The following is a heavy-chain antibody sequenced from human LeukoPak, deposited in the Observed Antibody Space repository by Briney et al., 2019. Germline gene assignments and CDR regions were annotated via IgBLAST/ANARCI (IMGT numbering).Heavy chain of an antibody. D-gene: IGHD3-3*01. CDR1: EFTFSSYS. CDR2: ITNSGNSK. J-gene: IGHJ4*02. V-gene: IGHV3-48*01. CDR3: SRTRRRGYLTFDY. Sequence: GGSLRLSCAASEFTFSSYSMNWVRQAPGKGLEWVSYITNSGNSKSYADSVKGRFTISRDNTKNSLYLQMNGLRAEDTAVYYCSRTRRRGYLTFDYWGQGILVTVSS.